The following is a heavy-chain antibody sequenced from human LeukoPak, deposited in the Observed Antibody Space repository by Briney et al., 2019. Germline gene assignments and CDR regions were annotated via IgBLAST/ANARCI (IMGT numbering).Heavy chain of an antibody. Sequence: GGSLRLSCAASGFTFSNAWMSWVRQAPGKGLEWVSAISGSGGSTYYADSVKGRFTISRDNSKNTLYLQMNSLRAEDTAVYYCAKYDESSGWYAPGWFDPWGQGTLVTVSS. CDR1: GFTFSNAW. D-gene: IGHD6-19*01. CDR2: ISGSGGST. V-gene: IGHV3-23*01. J-gene: IGHJ5*02. CDR3: AKYDESSGWYAPGWFDP.